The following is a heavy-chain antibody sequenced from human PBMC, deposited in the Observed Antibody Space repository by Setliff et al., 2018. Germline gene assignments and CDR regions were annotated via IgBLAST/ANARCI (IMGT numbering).Heavy chain of an antibody. Sequence: GGSLRLSCAASGFTVSTFSMHWVRQAPVKGLEWVATISDDGSNEFYADSVKGRFTISRDNSKNAVYLQMNSLRAEDTAEYYCVRGVVVVVAATSNYFDPWGQGTLVTVSS. V-gene: IGHV3-30*03. J-gene: IGHJ5*02. CDR1: GFTVSTFS. D-gene: IGHD2-15*01. CDR2: ISDDGSNE. CDR3: VRGVVVVVAATSNYFDP.